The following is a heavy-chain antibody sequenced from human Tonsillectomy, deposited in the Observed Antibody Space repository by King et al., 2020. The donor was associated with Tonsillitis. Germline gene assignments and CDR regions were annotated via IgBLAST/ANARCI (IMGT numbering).Heavy chain of an antibody. J-gene: IGHJ6*03. CDR3: ARLPPTEITWFRYYYYMDV. Sequence: VQLVESGVEVKKPGESLRISCKGSGYSFTTYWISWVRLMPGKGLEWMGWIDPSDSYTKYSPSFQGHVTISADKSINTAYLQWSSLKASDTAIYYCARLPPTEITWFRYYYYMDVWVKGTTVTVSS. CDR1: GYSFTTYW. CDR2: IDPSDSYT. V-gene: IGHV5-10-1*03. D-gene: IGHD3-16*01.